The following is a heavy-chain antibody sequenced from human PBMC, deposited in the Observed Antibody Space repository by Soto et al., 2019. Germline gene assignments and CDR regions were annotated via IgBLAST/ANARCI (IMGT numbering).Heavy chain of an antibody. Sequence: QVQLVQSEAEVKKPGASVKVSCKASGYTFTSYGISWVRQAPGQGLEWMGWISAYNGNTNYAQKLQGRVTINTDTSTSTAYMELRGLRSDDTAVYYCARYSGGSCYLSPDDYWGQGTLVTVSS. D-gene: IGHD2-15*01. V-gene: IGHV1-18*01. CDR1: GYTFTSYG. J-gene: IGHJ4*02. CDR2: ISAYNGNT. CDR3: ARYSGGSCYLSPDDY.